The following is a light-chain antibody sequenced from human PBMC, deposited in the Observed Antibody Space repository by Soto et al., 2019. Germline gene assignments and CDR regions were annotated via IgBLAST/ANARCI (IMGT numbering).Light chain of an antibody. CDR2: DVS. V-gene: IGLV2-14*01. CDR1: SSDVGGYNY. Sequence: QSVLTPPASVSGSPGQSITISCTGTSSDVGGYNYVSWYQQYPGKAPKLMIYDVSNRPSGVSNRSSGSKSGNTASLTISGLQAEDGADYYCSSYTSSSARVFGTGTKVTVL. J-gene: IGLJ1*01. CDR3: SSYTSSSARV.